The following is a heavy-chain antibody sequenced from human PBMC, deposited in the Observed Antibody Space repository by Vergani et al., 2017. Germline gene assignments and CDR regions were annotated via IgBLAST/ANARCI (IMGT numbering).Heavy chain of an antibody. Sequence: QVQLQQWGAGLLKPSETLSLTCAVYGGSFSGYYWSWIRQPPGKGLECIGEINHSGSTNYNPSLKSRVTISVDTSKNQFSLKLSSVTAADTAVYYCARGVVTYYYYYMDVWGKGTTVTVSS. J-gene: IGHJ6*03. CDR3: ARGVVTYYYYYMDV. V-gene: IGHV4-34*01. D-gene: IGHD2-21*02. CDR2: INHSGST. CDR1: GGSFSGYY.